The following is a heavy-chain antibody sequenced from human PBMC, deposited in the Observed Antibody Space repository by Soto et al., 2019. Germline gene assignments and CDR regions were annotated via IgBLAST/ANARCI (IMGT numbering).Heavy chain of an antibody. CDR2: IDPSDSQT. Sequence: HGESLKISCKGSGYSFAGYWITWVRQKPGKGLEWMGRIDPSDSQTYYSPSFRGHVTISATKSITTVFLQWSSLRASDTAMYYCARQIYDSDTGPNFQYYFDSSGPRTPVTVSS. CDR3: ARQIYDSDTGPNFQYYFDS. CDR1: GYSFAGYW. D-gene: IGHD3-22*01. J-gene: IGHJ4*02. V-gene: IGHV5-10-1*01.